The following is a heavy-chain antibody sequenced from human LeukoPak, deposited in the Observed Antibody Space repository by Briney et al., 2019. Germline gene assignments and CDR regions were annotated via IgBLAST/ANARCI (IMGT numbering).Heavy chain of an antibody. J-gene: IGHJ4*02. V-gene: IGHV3-30*18. CDR2: ISDDGRSK. Sequence: GGSLRLSCASSGFSFISYGMHWVRQAPGKGLEWVGVISDDGRSKDYADSVKGRFTISRDNSKDTLYLQMNSLRDEDTAVYYCAKDRYYDSSGSSFDYWGQGTLVTVSS. CDR1: GFSFISYG. CDR3: AKDRYYDSSGSSFDY. D-gene: IGHD3-22*01.